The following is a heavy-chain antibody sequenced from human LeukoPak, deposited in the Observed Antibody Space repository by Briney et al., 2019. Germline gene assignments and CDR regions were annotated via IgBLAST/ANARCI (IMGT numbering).Heavy chain of an antibody. CDR1: GFTFSGYL. D-gene: IGHD6-19*01. CDR2: IYSDGSTT. Sequence: PGGSLRLSCGASGFTFSGYLMHWVRQAPGKGLEWVSGIYSDGSTTTYADSVKGRFTISRDNAKNTLYLQRNSLRLEDTAVYYCARAPAGWYGCDYWGQGTLVTVSS. J-gene: IGHJ4*02. CDR3: ARAPAGWYGCDY. V-gene: IGHV3-74*01.